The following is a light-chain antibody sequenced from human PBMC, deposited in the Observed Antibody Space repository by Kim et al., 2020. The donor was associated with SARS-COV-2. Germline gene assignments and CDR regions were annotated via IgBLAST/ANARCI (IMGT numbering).Light chain of an antibody. J-gene: IGKJ3*01. Sequence: EIVLTQSPGTLSLSPGERATLSCRASQSVSSSFLAWYQQKPGQAPRLLIFGASSRATGIPDRFSGSGSGTDFTLTISGLEPEDFAVYYCQQYGNPLIFTFGPGTKVDIK. CDR1: QSVSSSF. CDR3: QQYGNPLIFT. CDR2: GAS. V-gene: IGKV3-20*01.